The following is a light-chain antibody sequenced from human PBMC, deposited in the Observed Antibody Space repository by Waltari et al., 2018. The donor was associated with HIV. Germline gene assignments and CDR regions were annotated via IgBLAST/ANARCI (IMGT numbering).Light chain of an antibody. CDR2: EVT. V-gene: IGLV2-14*01. CDR3: SSYTSSSTQV. Sequence: QSALTQPASVSGSPGQSITISCTGTSSDVGGYNYVFWYQQHPSKAPKPMIYEVTNRPSGVSNRFSGSKSGNTASLTISGLQAEDEADYYCSSYTSSSTQVFGTGTKVTVL. CDR1: SSDVGGYNY. J-gene: IGLJ1*01.